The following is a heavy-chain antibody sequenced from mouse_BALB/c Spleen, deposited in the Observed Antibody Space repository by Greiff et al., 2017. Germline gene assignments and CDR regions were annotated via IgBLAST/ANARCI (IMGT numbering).Heavy chain of an antibody. D-gene: IGHD2-2*01. CDR3: ARGENGYDGRGYFDY. CDR2: ISSGGST. CDR1: GFTFSSYA. Sequence: EVMLVESGGGLVKPGGSLKLSCAASGFTFSSYAMSWVRQTPEKRLEWVASISSGGSTYYPDSVKGRFTISRDNARNILYLQMSSLRSEDTAMYYCARGENGYDGRGYFDYWGQGTTLTVSS. V-gene: IGHV5-6-5*01. J-gene: IGHJ2*01.